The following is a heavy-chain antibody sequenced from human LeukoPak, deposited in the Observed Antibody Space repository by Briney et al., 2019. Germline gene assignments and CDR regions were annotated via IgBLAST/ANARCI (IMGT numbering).Heavy chain of an antibody. J-gene: IGHJ5*02. CDR3: VRDIAPGGTVWFDI. V-gene: IGHV3-74*01. D-gene: IGHD6-13*01. CDR2: ISDDGGTK. Sequence: PGGSLRLSCVASGFAVKEYYMYWIRQTPGRGPMRVSRISDDGGTKLYAGFAKGRFIMSRDTAKNTVYLQMNSLRVEDTAKYYCVRDIAPGGTVWFDIWGQGTLVTVSS. CDR1: GFAVKEYY.